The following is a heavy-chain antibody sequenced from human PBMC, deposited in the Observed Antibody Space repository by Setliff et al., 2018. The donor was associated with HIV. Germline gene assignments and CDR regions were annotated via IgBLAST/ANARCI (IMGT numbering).Heavy chain of an antibody. D-gene: IGHD3-10*01. V-gene: IGHV4-31*03. CDR1: GGSISSGGYY. CDR2: IYYSGST. J-gene: IGHJ5*02. CDR3: ARSGSDYKWFDP. Sequence: SETLSLTCTVSGGSISSGGYYWSWIRQHPGKGLEWIGYIYYSGSTYYNPSLKSRVPISVDTSKNQFSLKLSFVTAADTAVYYCARSGSDYKWFDPWGQGTLVTVS.